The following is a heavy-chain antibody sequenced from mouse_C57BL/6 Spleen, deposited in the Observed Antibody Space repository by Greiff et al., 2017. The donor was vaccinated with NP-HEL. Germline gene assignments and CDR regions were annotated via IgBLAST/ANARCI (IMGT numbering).Heavy chain of an antibody. J-gene: IGHJ3*01. CDR1: GYSITSGYY. D-gene: IGHD2-5*01. V-gene: IGHV3-6*01. Sequence: EVKLQESGPGLVKPSQSLSLTCSVTGYSITSGYYWNWIRQFPGNKLEWMGYISYDGSNNYNPSLKNRISITRDTSKNQFFLKLNSVTTEDTATYYCARGEYSNYVAWFAYWGQGTLVTVSA. CDR2: ISYDGSN. CDR3: ARGEYSNYVAWFAY.